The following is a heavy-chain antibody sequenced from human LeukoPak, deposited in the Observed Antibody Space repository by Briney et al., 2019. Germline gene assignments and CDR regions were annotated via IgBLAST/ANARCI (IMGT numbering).Heavy chain of an antibody. V-gene: IGHV4-59*08. CDR2: IYYSGST. D-gene: IGHD3-3*01. J-gene: IGHJ6*04. CDR3: ARLHDITTYSMDV. Sequence: SETLSLTCTVSGGSISSYYWSWIRQPPGKGLEWIGYIYYSGSTNYNPSLKSRVTISVDTSKNQFSLKLSSVTAADTAVYYCARLHDITTYSMDVWGKGTTVTVSS. CDR1: GGSISSYY.